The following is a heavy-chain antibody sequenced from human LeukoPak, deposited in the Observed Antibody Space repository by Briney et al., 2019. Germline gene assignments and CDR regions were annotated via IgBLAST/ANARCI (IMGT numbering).Heavy chain of an antibody. CDR1: GFTFSSYD. Sequence: PGGSLRLSCAASGFTFSSYDMNWVRQAPGKGLEWVSSMSRSSTYIYYTDSVKGRFTISRDNAKNSLYLQMNSLRAEDTAVYYYARDRGNQRGYYFYYMDVWGKGTTVTVSS. J-gene: IGHJ6*03. CDR2: MSRSSTYI. CDR3: ARDRGNQRGYYFYYMDV. V-gene: IGHV3-21*01. D-gene: IGHD1-14*01.